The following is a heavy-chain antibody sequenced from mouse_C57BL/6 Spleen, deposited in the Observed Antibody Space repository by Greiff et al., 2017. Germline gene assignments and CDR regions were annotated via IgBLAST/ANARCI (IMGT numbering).Heavy chain of an antibody. Sequence: VQLQQSGAELVRPGASVKMSCTASGFNFNDYYMHWVKQSPEQGLEWIGRFDPEDGDTEYAPKFQGKATLTANTSSNTSYLQLSSLTSEDTAVYYCTSDYGSSYDGFAYWGQGTLVTVSA. D-gene: IGHD1-1*01. CDR3: TSDYGSSYDGFAY. V-gene: IGHV14-1*01. CDR1: GFNFNDYY. CDR2: FDPEDGDT. J-gene: IGHJ3*01.